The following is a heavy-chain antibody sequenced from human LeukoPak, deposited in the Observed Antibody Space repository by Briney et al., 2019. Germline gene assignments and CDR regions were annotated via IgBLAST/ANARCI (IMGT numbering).Heavy chain of an antibody. CDR1: GFIFSNYA. CDR3: ARGYCSSISCYVDY. J-gene: IGHJ4*02. V-gene: IGHV3-30*04. CDR2: ISYDGSNK. Sequence: TGGSLRLSCAGSGFIFSNYAIHWVRQAPGKGLEWVSVISYDGSNKYYADSVKGRFTISRDISKDTLYLQMNSLRAEDTAVYYCARGYCSSISCYVDYWGQGTLVTVSS. D-gene: IGHD2-2*01.